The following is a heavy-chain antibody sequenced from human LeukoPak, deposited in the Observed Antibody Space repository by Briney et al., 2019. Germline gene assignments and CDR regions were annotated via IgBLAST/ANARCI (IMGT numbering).Heavy chain of an antibody. CDR3: ARGRGATVITNFDY. CDR1: GYMFTGYW. J-gene: IGHJ4*02. D-gene: IGHD4-23*01. Sequence: GESLKISCKSSGYMFTGYWIGWVRQMPGKGLEWMGIISPGESDTRYSPSFQGQVTMSADKSINTAYLQWGSLKASDTAMYYCARGRGATVITNFDYWGQGTLVTVSS. CDR2: ISPGESDT. V-gene: IGHV5-51*01.